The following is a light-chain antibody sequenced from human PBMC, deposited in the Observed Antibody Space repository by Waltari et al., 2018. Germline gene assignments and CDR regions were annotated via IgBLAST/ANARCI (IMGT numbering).Light chain of an antibody. CDR2: DVS. V-gene: IGKV1-13*02. J-gene: IGKJ2*01. CDR3: QQFNSFPYT. Sequence: AIQLPHSPSYLSASVGDRHTITCRASQGIGSALAWYQQKPGKAPKLLIYDVSSLESGVPSTFSGSGSGTDFTLTISSLQPEDFATYHCQQFNSFPYTFGQGTKLEIK. CDR1: QGIGSA.